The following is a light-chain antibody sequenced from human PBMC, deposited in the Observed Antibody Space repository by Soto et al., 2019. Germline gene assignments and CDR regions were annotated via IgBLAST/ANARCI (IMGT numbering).Light chain of an antibody. CDR3: LQDYSYPRT. Sequence: AIQMTQSPSSLSASVGDRVIITCRASQAIRTELGWYQQRPGKAPKLLIYGTSNLQSGVPSRFSGSGSGTDFTLTINGLQPEDFATYSCLQDYSYPRTFGQGTKVDVK. CDR2: GTS. V-gene: IGKV1-6*01. CDR1: QAIRTE. J-gene: IGKJ1*01.